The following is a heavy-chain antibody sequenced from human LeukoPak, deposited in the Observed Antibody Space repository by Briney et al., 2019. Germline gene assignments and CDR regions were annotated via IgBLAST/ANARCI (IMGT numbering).Heavy chain of an antibody. CDR3: ARDVLCGDCYLSVDWFDP. D-gene: IGHD2-21*02. CDR1: GYTFTGYS. V-gene: IGHV1-2*02. Sequence: ASVKVSCKASGYTFTGYSMHWVRQAPGQGLEWMGWINPNSGGTNYAQKFQGRVTMTRDTSISTAYMELSRLRSDDTAVYYCARDVLCGDCYLSVDWFDPWGQGTLVTVSS. CDR2: INPNSGGT. J-gene: IGHJ5*02.